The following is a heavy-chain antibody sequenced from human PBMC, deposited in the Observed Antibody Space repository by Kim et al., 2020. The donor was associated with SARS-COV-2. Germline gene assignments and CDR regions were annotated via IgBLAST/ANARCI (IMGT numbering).Heavy chain of an antibody. D-gene: IGHD1-26*01. Sequence: SVKARLTISRDNATNSLYLQMTRLRAEDTAVYYCARDAISGSVPSDAFDIWGQGTMVTVSS. CDR3: ARDAISGSVPSDAFDI. V-gene: IGHV3-11*06. J-gene: IGHJ3*02.